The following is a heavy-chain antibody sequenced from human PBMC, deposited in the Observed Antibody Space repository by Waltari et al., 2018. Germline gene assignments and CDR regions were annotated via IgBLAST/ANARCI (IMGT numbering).Heavy chain of an antibody. CDR2: ISGSGGST. CDR3: AKDLGTYYYDSSGYSFDY. CDR1: GFTFSSYA. D-gene: IGHD3-22*01. Sequence: EVQLLESGGGLVQPGGSLRLSCAASGFTFSSYAMSWVRQGPGKGLEWVSAISGSGGSTYYADSVKGRFTISRDNSKNTLYLQMNSLRAEDTAVYYCAKDLGTYYYDSSGYSFDYWGQGTLVTVSS. J-gene: IGHJ4*02. V-gene: IGHV3-23*01.